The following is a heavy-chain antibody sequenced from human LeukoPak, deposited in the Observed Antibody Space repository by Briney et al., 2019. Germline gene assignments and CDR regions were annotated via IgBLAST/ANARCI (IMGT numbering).Heavy chain of an antibody. V-gene: IGHV1-24*01. J-gene: IGHJ4*02. CDR3: ARAALDSSSPDNYYFDY. CDR2: FDPEDGET. CDR1: GYTLTELS. Sequence: ASVKVSCKVSGYTLTELSMHWVRQAPGKGLEWMGGFDPEDGETIYAQKFQGRVTMTEDTSTDTAYMELSSLRSEDTAVYYCARAALDSSSPDNYYFDYWSQGTLVTVSS. D-gene: IGHD6-6*01.